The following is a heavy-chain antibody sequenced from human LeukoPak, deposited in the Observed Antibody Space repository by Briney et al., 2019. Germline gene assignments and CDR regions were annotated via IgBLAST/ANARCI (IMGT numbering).Heavy chain of an antibody. CDR1: GFIVHNYA. J-gene: IGHJ4*02. D-gene: IGHD5-12*01. Sequence: GGSLRLSCAACGFIVHNYAMHSVRQAPGKGLEWVALKSYDVDTKHYADSVKGRFTISRDTSKNTVYLQMDSLRPEDTAVYHCARGKGPYSGYDYILDSWGRGTLVTVSP. V-gene: IGHV3-30-3*01. CDR3: ARGKGPYSGYDYILDS. CDR2: KSYDVDTK.